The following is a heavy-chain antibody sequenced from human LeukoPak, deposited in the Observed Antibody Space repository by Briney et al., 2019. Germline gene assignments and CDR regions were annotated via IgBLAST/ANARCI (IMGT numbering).Heavy chain of an antibody. CDR1: GFTVTSSA. CDR2: IVVGSGNT. CDR3: AADPFVDYYDSSGYNY. J-gene: IGHJ4*02. Sequence: SVKVSCKASGFTVTSSAVQWVRQARGQRLEWMGWIVVGSGNTNYAQKFQERVTITRDMSTSTAYMELSSLRSEDTAVYYCAADPFVDYYDSSGYNYWGQGTLVTVSS. V-gene: IGHV1-58*01. D-gene: IGHD3-22*01.